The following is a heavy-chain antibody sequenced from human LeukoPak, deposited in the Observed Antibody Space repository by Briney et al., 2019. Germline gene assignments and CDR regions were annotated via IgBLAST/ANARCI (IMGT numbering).Heavy chain of an antibody. CDR2: ISSSSSLI. CDR3: ARDGSGSSKMEYYFDY. CDR1: GFSFETYT. V-gene: IGHV3-48*02. D-gene: IGHD3-10*01. J-gene: IGHJ4*02. Sequence: GGSLRLSCAASGFSFETYTMNWVRQAPGKGLEWVSYISSSSSLIQYVDSVKGRFTISRDNAKNALYLQMNSLRDEDTAVYFCARDGSGSSKMEYYFDYWGQGTLVTVSS.